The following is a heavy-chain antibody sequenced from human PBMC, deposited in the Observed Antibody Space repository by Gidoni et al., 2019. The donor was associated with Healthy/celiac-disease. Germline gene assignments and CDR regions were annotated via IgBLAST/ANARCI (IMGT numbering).Heavy chain of an antibody. CDR2: ISSSSSYI. V-gene: IGHV3-21*01. CDR1: GFTFSSYS. Sequence: EVQLVESGGGLVKPGGSLRLSCAASGFTFSSYSMNWVRQAPGKGLEWVSSISSSSSYIYYADSVKGRFTISRDNAKNSLYLQMNSLRAEDTAVYYCARGGSGYYYFDYWGQGTLVTVSS. D-gene: IGHD3-22*01. CDR3: ARGGSGYYYFDY. J-gene: IGHJ4*02.